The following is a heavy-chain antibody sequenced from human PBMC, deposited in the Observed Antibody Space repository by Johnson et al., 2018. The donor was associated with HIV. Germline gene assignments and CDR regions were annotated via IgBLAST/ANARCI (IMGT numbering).Heavy chain of an antibody. CDR1: GFTFDDHG. CDR2: ISWNSGRI. Sequence: VQLVESGGGVVRPGGSLRLSCAASGFTFDDHGMSWVRQAPGKGLEWVSGISWNSGRIGYADSVKGRFTISRDNTKNLLYLQMKSLIAEDTAVYYCARYSGSYLPDAFDIWGQGT. V-gene: IGHV3-20*04. D-gene: IGHD1-26*01. J-gene: IGHJ3*02. CDR3: ARYSGSYLPDAFDI.